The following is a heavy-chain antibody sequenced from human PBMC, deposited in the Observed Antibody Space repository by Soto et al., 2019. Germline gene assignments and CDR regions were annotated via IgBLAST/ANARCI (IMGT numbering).Heavy chain of an antibody. J-gene: IGHJ4*02. V-gene: IGHV3-74*01. CDR2: INSDGSST. Sequence: EVQLVESGGGLVQPGGSLRLSFAASGFTFSSYWMHWVRQAPGKGLVWVSRINSDGSSTSYADSVKGRFTISRDNAKNTLYLQMNSLRAEDTAVYYCARAEYSSGWYYYWRQGTLVTVSS. CDR1: GFTFSSYW. D-gene: IGHD6-19*01. CDR3: ARAEYSSGWYYY.